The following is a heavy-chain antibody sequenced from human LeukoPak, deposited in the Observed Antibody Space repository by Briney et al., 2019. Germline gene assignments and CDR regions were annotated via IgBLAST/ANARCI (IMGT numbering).Heavy chain of an antibody. CDR3: ARVEADGDYAGLDY. V-gene: IGHV3-21*01. CDR1: GFTFSSYS. Sequence: GGSLRLSCAASGFTFSSYSMNWVRQALGKGLEWVSSISSSSSYIYYADSVKGRFTISRDNAKNSLYLQMNSLRAEDTAVYYCARVEADGDYAGLDYWGQGTLVTVSS. D-gene: IGHD4-17*01. J-gene: IGHJ4*02. CDR2: ISSSSSYI.